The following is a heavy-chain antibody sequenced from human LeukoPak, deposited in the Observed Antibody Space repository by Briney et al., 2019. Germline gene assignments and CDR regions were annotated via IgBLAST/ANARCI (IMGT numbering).Heavy chain of an antibody. V-gene: IGHV3-7*01. CDR2: IKQDGSEK. Sequence: GGSLRLSCAASGFTLSSYWMSWLRQAPGKGLEWVANIKQDGSEKYYVDSVKGRFTISRDNAKNSLYLQMNSLRAEETAVYYCARVYSSSWYVRGSGYFDYWGQGTLVTVSS. J-gene: IGHJ4*02. D-gene: IGHD6-13*01. CDR1: GFTLSSYW. CDR3: ARVYSSSWYVRGSGYFDY.